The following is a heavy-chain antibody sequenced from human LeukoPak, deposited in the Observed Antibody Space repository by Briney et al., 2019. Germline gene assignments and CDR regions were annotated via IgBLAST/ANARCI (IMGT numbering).Heavy chain of an antibody. D-gene: IGHD6-19*01. CDR1: GFTFSDYY. CDR2: ISSSSSYI. CDR3: ARDRGIAVAGRGRYFDY. V-gene: IGHV3-21*01. Sequence: PGGSLRLSCAASGFTFSDYYMSWVRQAPGKGLEWVSSISSSSSYIYYADSVKGRFTISRDNAKNSLYLQMNSLRAEDTAVYYCARDRGIAVAGRGRYFDYWGQGTLVTVSS. J-gene: IGHJ4*02.